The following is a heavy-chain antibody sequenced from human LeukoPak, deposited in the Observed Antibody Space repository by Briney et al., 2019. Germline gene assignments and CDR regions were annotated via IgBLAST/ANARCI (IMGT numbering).Heavy chain of an antibody. J-gene: IGHJ3*02. V-gene: IGHV4-39*07. Sequence: SETLSLTCTVSGGSISSSSYYWGWIRQPPGKGLEWIGSIYYSGSTYYNPSLKSRVTISVDTSKNQFSLKLSSVTAADTAVYYCARDDIVVVVAATGAFDIWGQGTMVTVSS. D-gene: IGHD2-15*01. CDR3: ARDDIVVVVAATGAFDI. CDR1: GGSISSSSYY. CDR2: IYYSGST.